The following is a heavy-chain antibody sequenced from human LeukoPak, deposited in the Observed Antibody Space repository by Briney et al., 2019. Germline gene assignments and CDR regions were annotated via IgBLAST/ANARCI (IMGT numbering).Heavy chain of an antibody. Sequence: PGGSLRLSCAASGFTFSSYSMNWVRQAPGKGLEWVPSISSSSSYIYYADSVKGRFTISRHNAKNSLYLQMNSLSAEDTALYYCARNMLGYNYHYMDVWGKGTTVTVSS. J-gene: IGHJ6*03. D-gene: IGHD2-8*01. V-gene: IGHV3-21*01. CDR3: ARNMLGYNYHYMDV. CDR2: ISSSSSYI. CDR1: GFTFSSYS.